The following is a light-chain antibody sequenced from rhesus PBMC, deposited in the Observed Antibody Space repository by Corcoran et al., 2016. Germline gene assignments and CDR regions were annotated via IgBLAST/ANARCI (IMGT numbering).Light chain of an antibody. J-gene: IGKJ2*01. V-gene: IGKV1-33*01. CDR1: QGISNA. CDR3: QQHNSYPSS. Sequence: DIQMTQSPSSLSASVGDKVTITCRASQGISNALAWYQQKPGKAPKLRSYAASRLRSGVPSRFSGSGSGKDFSLTISSLQPEDFAVYYCQQHNSYPSSFGQGTKVEIK. CDR2: AAS.